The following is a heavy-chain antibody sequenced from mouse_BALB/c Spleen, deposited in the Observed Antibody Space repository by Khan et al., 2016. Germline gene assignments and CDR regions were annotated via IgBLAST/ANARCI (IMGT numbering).Heavy chain of an antibody. J-gene: IGHJ2*01. CDR1: GYTFTSYW. CDR3: ARRATTVVANFDY. V-gene: IGHV1S81*02. D-gene: IGHD1-1*01. CDR2: INPSNGRT. Sequence: QVQLQQPGAELVKPGASVKLSCKASGYTFTSYWMHWVKQRPGQGLEWIGEINPSNGRTNYNEKFKSKATLTVDKSSSTAYMQLSSLTSEDSAVYYCARRATTVVANFDYWGQGTTLTVSS.